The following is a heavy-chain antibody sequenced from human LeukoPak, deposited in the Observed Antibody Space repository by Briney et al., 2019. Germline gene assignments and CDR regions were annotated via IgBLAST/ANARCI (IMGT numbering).Heavy chain of an antibody. CDR1: GGSISSYY. J-gene: IGHJ3*02. Sequence: SETLSLTCTVSGGSISSYYWSWIRQPPGKGLEWIGYIYYSGSTNYNPSLKSRVTISVDTSKNQFSLKLSSVTAADTAVYYCARDSRRGAFDIWGQGTMVTVSS. V-gene: IGHV4-59*01. CDR3: ARDSRRGAFDI. CDR2: IYYSGST.